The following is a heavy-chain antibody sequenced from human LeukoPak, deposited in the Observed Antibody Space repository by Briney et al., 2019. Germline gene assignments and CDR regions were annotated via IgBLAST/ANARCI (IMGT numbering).Heavy chain of an antibody. V-gene: IGHV3-21*01. CDR1: GFTFSSYS. CDR2: ISSSSSYI. D-gene: IGHD5/OR15-5a*01. J-gene: IGHJ4*02. CDR3: ARGLGMDDY. Sequence: GGSLRLSCAASGFTFSSYSMNWVRQAPGKGLEWVSSISSSSSYIYYADSVKGRFTISRDNAKNSLYLQVNSLRAEDTAVYYCARGLGMDDYWGQGTLVTVSS.